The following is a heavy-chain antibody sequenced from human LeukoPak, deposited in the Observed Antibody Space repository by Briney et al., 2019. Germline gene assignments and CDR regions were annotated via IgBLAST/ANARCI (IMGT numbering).Heavy chain of an antibody. Sequence: GASLRLSCAASGFTFSSYGMHWVRQAPGKGLEWVAVMSYDGSNKYYADSVKGRFTISRDNSKNTLYLQMNSLRAEDTAVYYCAKGGYSSSWYRSWFDPWGQGTLVTVSS. V-gene: IGHV3-30*18. CDR1: GFTFSSYG. D-gene: IGHD6-13*01. CDR2: MSYDGSNK. CDR3: AKGGYSSSWYRSWFDP. J-gene: IGHJ5*02.